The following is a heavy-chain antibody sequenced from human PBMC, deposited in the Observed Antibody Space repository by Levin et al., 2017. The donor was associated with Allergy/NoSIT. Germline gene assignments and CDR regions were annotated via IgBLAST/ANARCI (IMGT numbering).Heavy chain of an antibody. J-gene: IGHJ4*02. CDR1: GFPFSSYA. Sequence: LSLTCAASGFPFSSYAMSWVRQAPGKGLEWVSAISGSGGSTYYADSVKGRFTISRDNSKNMLYLQMNSLRAEDTAVYYCAKWQRRPHYDIWGQGTLVTVSS. D-gene: IGHD3-9*01. CDR2: ISGSGGST. V-gene: IGHV3-23*01. CDR3: AKWQRRPHYDI.